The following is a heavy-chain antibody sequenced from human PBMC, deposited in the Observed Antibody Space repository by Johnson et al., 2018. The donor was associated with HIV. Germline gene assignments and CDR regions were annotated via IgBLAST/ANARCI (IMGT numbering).Heavy chain of an antibody. D-gene: IGHD6-13*01. CDR2: IWYDGSNI. J-gene: IGHJ3*02. Sequence: VQLVESGGGVVQPGRSLRLSCAASGFTFSSYGMHWVRQAPGKGLEWVAVIWYDGSNIYYADSRKGRFTISRDNSKNTLYLQMNSLRAEDTAVYFCARGVKQQLSVVDAFDIWGQGTMVTVSS. CDR1: GFTFSSYG. V-gene: IGHV3-33*01. CDR3: ARGVKQQLSVVDAFDI.